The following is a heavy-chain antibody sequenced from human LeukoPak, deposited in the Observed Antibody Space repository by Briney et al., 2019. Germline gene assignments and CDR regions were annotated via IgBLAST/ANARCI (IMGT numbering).Heavy chain of an antibody. CDR1: GGSISNYY. CDR2: ISYSGST. CDR3: ARAVGGDGSGSL. J-gene: IGHJ4*02. Sequence: SGTLSLTCTVSGGSISNYYWNWIRQPPGKGLEWIGYISYSGSTNYNPSLKSRVTMSVDMSTRQISLKLSSVTAADTAVYYCARAVGGDGSGSLWGPGTLVTVSS. V-gene: IGHV4-59*01. D-gene: IGHD3-10*01.